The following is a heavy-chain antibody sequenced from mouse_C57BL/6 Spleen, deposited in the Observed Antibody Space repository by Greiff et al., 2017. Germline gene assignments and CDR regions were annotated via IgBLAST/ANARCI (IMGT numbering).Heavy chain of an antibody. CDR3: YYNCPYYAMDY. Sequence: EVQLQQSGAELVRPGASVKLSCTASGFTFNDYCMHWVQQRPEQGLEWIGRIDPEDGDTNYAPKFQGQATMTADTSSNTAFLQLSSLTSEDTAVYYCYYNCPYYAMDYWGQGTSVTVSA. D-gene: IGHD1-1*01. CDR1: GFTFNDYC. V-gene: IGHV14-1*01. CDR2: IDPEDGDT. J-gene: IGHJ4*01.